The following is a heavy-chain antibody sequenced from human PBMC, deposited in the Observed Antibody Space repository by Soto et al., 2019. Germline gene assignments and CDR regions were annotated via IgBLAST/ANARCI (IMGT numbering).Heavy chain of an antibody. CDR2: THTGGGA. Sequence: EVQLVESGGGLVQPGGSLRLSCAASGFTVSRYYMTWVRQSQGKGLEWVSVTHTGGGALYADSVKGRFTISRQESKHTVYLQMNSLRPEDTAVYSCAREVIAAPASWEHAFDIWGHGTMVTVSS. CDR1: GFTVSRYY. D-gene: IGHD1-26*01. J-gene: IGHJ3*02. V-gene: IGHV3-53*04. CDR3: AREVIAAPASWEHAFDI.